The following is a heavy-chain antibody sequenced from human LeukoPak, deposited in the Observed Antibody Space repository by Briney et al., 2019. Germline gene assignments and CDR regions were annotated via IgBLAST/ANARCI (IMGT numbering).Heavy chain of an antibody. D-gene: IGHD1-14*01. Sequence: SETLSLTCTVSGGSISNGGYYWNWIRQHPGKGLEWIGYVYYSGSTSYNPSLKSRVTISVDTSKNQFSLKLSSVTAADTAVYYCARDFSGFDYWGQGTLVTVSS. J-gene: IGHJ4*02. CDR1: GGSISNGGYY. CDR3: ARDFSGFDY. CDR2: VYYSGST. V-gene: IGHV4-61*08.